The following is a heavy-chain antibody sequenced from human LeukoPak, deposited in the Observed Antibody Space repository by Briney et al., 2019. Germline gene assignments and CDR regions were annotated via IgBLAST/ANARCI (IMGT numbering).Heavy chain of an antibody. D-gene: IGHD4-17*01. Sequence: ASVKVSCKASGYTFTSYYMHWVRQAPGQGLEWMGIINPSGGSTSYAQKFQGRVTMTRDTSTSTVYMELSSLRFEDTAVYYCARTRAAVTTKAGAFDIWGQGTMVTVSS. V-gene: IGHV1-46*01. CDR2: INPSGGST. CDR3: ARTRAAVTTKAGAFDI. CDR1: GYTFTSYY. J-gene: IGHJ3*02.